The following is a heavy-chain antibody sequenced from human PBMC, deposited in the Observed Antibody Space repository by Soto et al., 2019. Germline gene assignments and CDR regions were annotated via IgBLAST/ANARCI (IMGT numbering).Heavy chain of an antibody. CDR3: AHRATMTIFGLIIDNDIWFDP. D-gene: IGHD3-3*01. CDR2: IYWDGDK. V-gene: IGHV2-5*02. Sequence: QINLIESGPTLVKPTQTLTLTCTFSGFSLSTSGAAVGWVRQPPGRALEWLALIYWDGDKRYNASLGNRLTITKDTSMTQVVLTLTNVDPADTATYYCAHRATMTIFGLIIDNDIWFDPWGQGTRVIVSS. CDR1: GFSLSTSGAA. J-gene: IGHJ5*02.